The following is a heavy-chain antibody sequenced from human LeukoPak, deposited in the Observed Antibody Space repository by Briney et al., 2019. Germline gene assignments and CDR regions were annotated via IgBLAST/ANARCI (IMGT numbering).Heavy chain of an antibody. CDR1: GGSISSSY. V-gene: IGHV4-59*01. Sequence: PSETLSLTCTVSGGSISSSYWSWIRQPPGRGLEWIGYTSHSGSTNYKPSLNSRVSISVDTSKNQFSLKLTSVTAADTAMYYCARGYYDARGDSNPFDIWGQGTMVTVSS. D-gene: IGHD3-22*01. CDR3: ARGYYDARGDSNPFDI. J-gene: IGHJ3*02. CDR2: TSHSGST.